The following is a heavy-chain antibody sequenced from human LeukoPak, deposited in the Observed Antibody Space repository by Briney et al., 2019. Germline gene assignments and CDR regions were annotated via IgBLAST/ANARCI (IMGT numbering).Heavy chain of an antibody. V-gene: IGHV2-70*11. CDR3: ARLPYYDSSGYYLHDAFDI. D-gene: IGHD3-22*01. Sequence: SGPALVKPTHTLTLTCPFSGFSLSTSGRCVSWIRQPPGKALEWLARIDWDDDKYYSTSLKTRLTISKDTSKNQVVLTMTNMDPVDTATYYCARLPYYDSSGYYLHDAFDIWGQGTMVTVSS. J-gene: IGHJ3*02. CDR1: GFSLSTSGRC. CDR2: IDWDDDK.